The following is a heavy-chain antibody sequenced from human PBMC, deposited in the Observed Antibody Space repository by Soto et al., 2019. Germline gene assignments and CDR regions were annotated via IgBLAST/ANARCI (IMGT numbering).Heavy chain of an antibody. J-gene: IGHJ6*02. CDR2: ITPLFGTA. D-gene: IGHD3-16*01. CDR1: GGTFNNHA. V-gene: IGHV1-69*06. Sequence: SVKVSCKASGGTFNNHAISWVRQAPGQGLEWIGGITPLFGTANYAPKFQGRVTIIADRFTTTGYMELRSLTSEDTALYYCARGDDFDYYYGVDVWGQGTTVTVS. CDR3: ARGDDFDYYYGVDV.